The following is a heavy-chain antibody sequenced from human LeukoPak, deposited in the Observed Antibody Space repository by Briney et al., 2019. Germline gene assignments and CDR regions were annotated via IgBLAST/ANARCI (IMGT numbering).Heavy chain of an antibody. V-gene: IGHV1-2*02. J-gene: IGHJ3*02. CDR2: INPNSGGT. Sequence: ASVKVSCKASGYTFTGYYMHWVRQAPGQGLEWMGWINPNSGGTNYAQKFQGRVTMTRDTSISTAYMELSRLRSDDTAVYYCARAGEVAVAGSLAAFDIWGQGTMATVSS. CDR3: ARAGEVAVAGSLAAFDI. CDR1: GYTFTGYY. D-gene: IGHD6-19*01.